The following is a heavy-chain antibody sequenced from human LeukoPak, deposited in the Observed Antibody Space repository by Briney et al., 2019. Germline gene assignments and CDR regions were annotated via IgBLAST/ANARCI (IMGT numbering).Heavy chain of an antibody. V-gene: IGHV3-23*01. J-gene: IGHJ3*02. CDR3: AKLKWEEWLLYDAFDI. CDR1: GFTFSSYA. CDR2: ISGSGGST. Sequence: GGSLRLSCAASGFTFSSYAMSWVRQAPGKGLEWVSAISGSGGSTYYADSVKGRFTISRDNSKNTLYLQMNSLRAEDTAVYYCAKLKWEEWLLYDAFDIWGQGTMVTVSS. D-gene: IGHD3-3*01.